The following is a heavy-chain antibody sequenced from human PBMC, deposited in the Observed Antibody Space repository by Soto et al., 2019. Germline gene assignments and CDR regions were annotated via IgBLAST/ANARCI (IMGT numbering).Heavy chain of an antibody. CDR1: RDSISIYNYH. V-gene: IGHV4-39*01. CDR3: ARHEAGWYFDS. CDR2: SGTT. D-gene: IGHD6-25*01. J-gene: IGHJ4*02. Sequence: NLSLTCTVSRDSISIYNYHWTWIRQSPGKGPEWIGSGTTYYNPSLRSRVTISVDTSKNQFSLQMYSVTAADTAVYYCARHEAGWYFDSWGQGTLVTVSS.